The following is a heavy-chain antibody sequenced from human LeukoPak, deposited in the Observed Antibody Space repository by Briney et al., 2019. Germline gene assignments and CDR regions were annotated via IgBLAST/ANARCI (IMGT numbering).Heavy chain of an antibody. CDR2: INHSGST. J-gene: IGHJ4*02. D-gene: IGHD3-10*01. CDR1: GGSFSGYY. Sequence: SETLSLTCAVYGGSFSGYYWSWIRQPPGKGLEWIGEINHSGSTNYNPSLKSRVTISVDTSKNQFSLKLSSVTAADTAVYYCARLDYNYYGFDYWGQGTLVTVSS. CDR3: ARLDYNYYGFDY. V-gene: IGHV4-34*01.